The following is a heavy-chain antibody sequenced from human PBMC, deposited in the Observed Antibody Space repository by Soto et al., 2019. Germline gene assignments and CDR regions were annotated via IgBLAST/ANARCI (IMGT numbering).Heavy chain of an antibody. V-gene: IGHV3-9*01. Sequence: EVQLVESGGGLAQPGRSLRLSCAASGFSFDDYAMHWVRQGPGKGLEWVSGISWNSGRIGYADSVKGRFTISRDNAKKFLYLQMNGLRPDATAVYYGAKDRSYDTLHFQHWGQGTLVTVSS. CDR3: AKDRSYDTLHFQH. CDR2: ISWNSGRI. D-gene: IGHD3-10*01. J-gene: IGHJ1*01. CDR1: GFSFDDYA.